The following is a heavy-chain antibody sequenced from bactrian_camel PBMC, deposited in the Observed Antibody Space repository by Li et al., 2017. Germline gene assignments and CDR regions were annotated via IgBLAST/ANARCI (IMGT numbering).Heavy chain of an antibody. D-gene: IGHD3*01. V-gene: IGHV3-2*01. CDR2: LYSRGGTP. Sequence: HVQLVESGGGPVQAGGSLRLSCSVSDNPYSASCMGWFHQAPGREREAVARLYSRGGTPFYADSVKGRFTVSRDNGKNSVYLQMDSLKLEDTAMYYCAADRALDDDCYVGSLYTDFAYWGQGTQVTVS. CDR3: AADRALDDDCYVGSLYTDFAY. J-gene: IGHJ6*01. CDR1: DNPYSASC.